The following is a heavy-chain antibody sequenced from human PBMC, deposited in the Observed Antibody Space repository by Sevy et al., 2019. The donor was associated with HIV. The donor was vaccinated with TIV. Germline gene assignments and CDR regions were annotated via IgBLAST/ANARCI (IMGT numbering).Heavy chain of an antibody. D-gene: IGHD3-22*01. V-gene: IGHV5-51*01. CDR1: GYSFTSYW. J-gene: IGHJ4*02. Sequence: GESLKISCKGSGYSFTSYWIGWVRQMPGKGLEWMGIIYPGDSDTSYSPSFQGQVTISADKSISTAYLQWSSLKASDTAMYYCARHFSSYYYDSSGYYFDYWGQGTLVTVSS. CDR3: ARHFSSYYYDSSGYYFDY. CDR2: IYPGDSDT.